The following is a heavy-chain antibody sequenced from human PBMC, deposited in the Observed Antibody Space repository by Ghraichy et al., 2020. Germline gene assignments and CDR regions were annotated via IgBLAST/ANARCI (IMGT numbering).Heavy chain of an antibody. CDR2: INSDGSST. Sequence: GVLRLSCAASGFSFNSYWMHWVRQVQGKGPVWVSRINSDGSSTSYADSVKGRFTISRDDAKNTLYLQMNSLRAEDIAVYYCVREGIYCSSSTCYMAAFDVWGQGTVVTVSS. CDR3: VREGIYCSSSTCYMAAFDV. CDR1: GFSFNSYW. D-gene: IGHD2-2*02. V-gene: IGHV3-74*01. J-gene: IGHJ3*01.